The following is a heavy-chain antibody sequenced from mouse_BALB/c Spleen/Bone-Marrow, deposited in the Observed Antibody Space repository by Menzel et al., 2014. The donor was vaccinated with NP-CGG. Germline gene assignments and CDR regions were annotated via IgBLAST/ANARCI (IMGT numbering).Heavy chain of an antibody. CDR3: VRSGSRSCHLDY. CDR2: ISRGSSTI. V-gene: IGHV5-17*02. D-gene: IGHD1-1*01. CDR1: GFTFSSFG. J-gene: IGHJ2*01. Sequence: EVQLVESGRGLVQPGGSRKLSCAASGFTFSSFGMHWVRQAPGKGLEWVAYISRGSSTIYYGDTVMGRFTISRDNPTNTRFTKMTSLRPDDPDTDYEVRSGSRSCHLDYGGQGTTRTVSS.